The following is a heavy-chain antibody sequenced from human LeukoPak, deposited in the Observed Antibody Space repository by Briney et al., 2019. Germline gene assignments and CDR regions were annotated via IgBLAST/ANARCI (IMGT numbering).Heavy chain of an antibody. J-gene: IGHJ3*01. CDR2: TKTNAGNP. V-gene: IGHV7-4-1*02. CDR3: ARTHSSSLYDAFDV. CDR1: GYTFTNYG. D-gene: IGHD6-13*01. Sequence: ASVKVSCKASGYTFTNYGIGWVRQAPGQGLEWMGWTKTNAGNPTYAQGFTGRFVFSLDTSVSTAYLQISSLQAEDTAVYYCARTHSSSLYDAFDVWGQGTMVTVSS.